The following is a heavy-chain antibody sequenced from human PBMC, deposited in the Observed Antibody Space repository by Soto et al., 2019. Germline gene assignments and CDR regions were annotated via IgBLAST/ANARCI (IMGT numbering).Heavy chain of an antibody. J-gene: IGHJ6*02. CDR2: IYYSGNT. CDR1: GGSISSSSYY. D-gene: IGHD2-2*01. Sequence: SETLSLTCTVSGGSISSSSYYWGWIRQPPGKGLEWIGSIYYSGNTYYNPSLKSRVTMSVGTSKNQFSLKLSSVTAADTAVYYCARLGGYCSTTGCYGYYAMDVWGQGTTVTVSS. CDR3: ARLGGYCSTTGCYGYYAMDV. V-gene: IGHV4-39*01.